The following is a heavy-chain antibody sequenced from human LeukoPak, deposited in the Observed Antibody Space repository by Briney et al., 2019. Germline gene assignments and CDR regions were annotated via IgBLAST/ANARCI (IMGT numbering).Heavy chain of an antibody. CDR2: IGTSGTNT. CDR1: GFTFSSFS. CDR3: AKDFQGIVGATQIDF. D-gene: IGHD1-26*01. Sequence: GGSLRLSCAASGFTFSSFSMNWVRQAPGKGLEWVSYIGTSGTNTDYTGSVKGRFTISRDNAKNSLYLQMNSLRAEDTASYYCAKDFQGIVGATQIDFWGQGTLVTVSS. J-gene: IGHJ4*02. V-gene: IGHV3-48*04.